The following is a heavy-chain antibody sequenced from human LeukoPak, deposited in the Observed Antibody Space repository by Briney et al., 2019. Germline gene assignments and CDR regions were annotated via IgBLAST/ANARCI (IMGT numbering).Heavy chain of an antibody. Sequence: ASVKVSFKASGYDFTSVGITWVRRAPGQGLEWMGWISPYNGNTRYAQKFQGRVAMTTDTSTTTAYMELRGLRFNDTAVYYCARAGPGSGWYFDYWGQGTLVTASS. V-gene: IGHV1-18*01. J-gene: IGHJ4*02. CDR1: GYDFTSVG. CDR2: ISPYNGNT. D-gene: IGHD6-19*01. CDR3: ARAGPGSGWYFDY.